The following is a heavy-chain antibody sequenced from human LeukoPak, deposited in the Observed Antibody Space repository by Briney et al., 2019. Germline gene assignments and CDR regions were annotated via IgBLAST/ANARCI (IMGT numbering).Heavy chain of an antibody. V-gene: IGHV4-38-2*02. CDR1: GYSISSGYY. J-gene: IGHJ4*02. CDR3: ARDLCTNGVCYTGGFDY. D-gene: IGHD2-8*01. CDR2: IYHSGST. Sequence: PSETLSLXCTVSGYSISSGYYWGWIRQPPGRGLEWIGSIYHSGSTYYNPSLKSRVTISVDTSKNQFSLKLSSVTAADTAVYYCARDLCTNGVCYTGGFDYWGQGTLVTVSS.